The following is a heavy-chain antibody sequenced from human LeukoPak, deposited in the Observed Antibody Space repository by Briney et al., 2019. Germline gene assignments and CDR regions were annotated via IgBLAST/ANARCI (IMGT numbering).Heavy chain of an antibody. CDR2: ISDSGGST. D-gene: IGHD4-17*01. J-gene: IGHJ4*02. CDR3: AKDIVTTVTTSADY. Sequence: PGGSLRLSCAASGFTFSSYAMSWVRQAPGKGLEWVSAISDSGGSTYYADSVKGRFTISRDNSKNTLYLQMNSLRAEDTAVYYCAKDIVTTVTTSADYWGQGTLVTVSS. V-gene: IGHV3-23*01. CDR1: GFTFSSYA.